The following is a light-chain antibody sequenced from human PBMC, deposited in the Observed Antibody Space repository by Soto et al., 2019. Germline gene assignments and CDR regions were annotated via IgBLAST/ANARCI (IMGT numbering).Light chain of an antibody. CDR1: QSVSSY. V-gene: IGKV3-11*01. Sequence: EIVLTQSPPTLSLSPGDTATLSCRASQSVSSYFAWYQQKPGQAPRLLIYGASNRATGIPARISGSGSGTDFTLTISSLEPEDFAVYYCQQRSNWPLTFGPGTRVDIK. CDR2: GAS. CDR3: QQRSNWPLT. J-gene: IGKJ3*01.